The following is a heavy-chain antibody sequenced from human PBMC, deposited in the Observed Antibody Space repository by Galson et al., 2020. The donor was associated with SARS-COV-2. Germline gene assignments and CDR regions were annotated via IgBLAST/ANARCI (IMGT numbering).Heavy chain of an antibody. J-gene: IGHJ4*02. D-gene: IGHD3-16*01. Sequence: GGSLRLSFAASGFTFSSYWMHWVRQAPGKGLVWVSRIYSEGSSTSYADSVKGRFTISGDNAKNTLYLQMNSLRAEDTAVYYCARGDMGNDFFDYWGQGTLVTVSS. V-gene: IGHV3-74*01. CDR3: ARGDMGNDFFDY. CDR2: IYSEGSST. CDR1: GFTFSSYW.